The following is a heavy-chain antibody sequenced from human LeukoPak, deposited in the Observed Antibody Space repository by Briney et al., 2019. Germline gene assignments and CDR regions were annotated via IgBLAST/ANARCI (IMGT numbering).Heavy chain of an antibody. D-gene: IGHD6-19*01. CDR2: INKDGSIT. CDR3: ARDIAVAGLWGDWFDP. V-gene: IGHV3-74*01. CDR1: GFTFSNYW. J-gene: IGHJ5*02. Sequence: GGSLRLSCVASGFTFSNYWMHWVRQVPGKGPEWVSRINKDGSITNFADSVKGRFTISRDNAKNTVYLQMNSLRAEDTAVYYCARDIAVAGLWGDWFDPWGQGTLVTVSS.